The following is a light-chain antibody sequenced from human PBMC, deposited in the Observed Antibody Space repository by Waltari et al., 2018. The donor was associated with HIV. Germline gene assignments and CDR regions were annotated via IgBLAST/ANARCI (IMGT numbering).Light chain of an antibody. J-gene: IGLJ2*01. CDR1: SSDVGVYNF. Sequence: QSALTQPRSVSGSPGQSVTISCTGTSSDVGVYNFVSWYQQHPGKAPKLMIYDVSKRPSGVPDRFSVSKSGNTASLTISGLQAEDDADYYCCSYAGSYPVVFGGGTKLTVL. CDR2: DVS. CDR3: CSYAGSYPVV. V-gene: IGLV2-11*01.